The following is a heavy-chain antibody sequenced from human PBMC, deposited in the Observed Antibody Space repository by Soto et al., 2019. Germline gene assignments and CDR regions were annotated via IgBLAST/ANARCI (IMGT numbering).Heavy chain of an antibody. CDR1: GFTFSSYG. CDR3: ASSGIAVAGGFDY. V-gene: IGHV3-33*01. J-gene: IGHJ4*02. D-gene: IGHD6-19*01. CDR2: IWYDGSNK. Sequence: QVQLGESGGGVVQPGRSLRLSCAASGFTFSSYGMHWVRQAPGKGLEWVAVIWYDGSNKYYADYVKGRFTISRDNSKNTLYLQMNSLRAEDTAVYYCASSGIAVAGGFDYWGQGTLVTVSS.